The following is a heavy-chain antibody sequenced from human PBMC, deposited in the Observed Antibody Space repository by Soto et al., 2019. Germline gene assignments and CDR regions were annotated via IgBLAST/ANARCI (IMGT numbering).Heavy chain of an antibody. CDR3: ARGGSGWYPFDY. J-gene: IGHJ4*02. Sequence: EVQLLESGGGLVQPGGSLRLSWAASGFAFSNYAMSWVRQSPGKGLEWIASLSGGGDNTHYAESVKGRFTISRDDSKSTLFLQIDSLRDGDTAVYYCARGGSGWYPFDYWGQGALVTVSS. CDR2: LSGGGDNT. D-gene: IGHD6-19*01. CDR1: GFAFSNYA. V-gene: IGHV3-23*01.